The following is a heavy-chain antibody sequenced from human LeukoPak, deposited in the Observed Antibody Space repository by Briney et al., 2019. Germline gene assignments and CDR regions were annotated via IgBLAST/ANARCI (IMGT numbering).Heavy chain of an antibody. CDR2: ISGSGGST. Sequence: GGSLRLSCAASGFTFSSYAMSWVRQAPGKGLEGVSAISGSGGSTYYADSVKGRFTISRDNSKNTLYLQMNSLRAEDTAVYYYAKAGDPYDILTGYDYWGQGTLVTVSS. D-gene: IGHD3-9*01. V-gene: IGHV3-23*01. CDR3: AKAGDPYDILTGYDY. CDR1: GFTFSSYA. J-gene: IGHJ4*02.